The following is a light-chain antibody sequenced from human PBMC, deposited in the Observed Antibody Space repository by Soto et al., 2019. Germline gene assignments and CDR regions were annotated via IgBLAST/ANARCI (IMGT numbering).Light chain of an antibody. V-gene: IGLV1-44*01. J-gene: IGLJ2*01. CDR1: SSNIGSNT. CDR2: SNN. Sequence: QSVLTQPPSASGTPGQRVTISCSGSSSNIGSNTVNWYQQLPGTAPKLLIYSNNQRPSGVPDRFSGSQSGTSASLAISGLQSEDEADYYCAAWDDSLNGRVFGGGTKLT. CDR3: AAWDDSLNGRV.